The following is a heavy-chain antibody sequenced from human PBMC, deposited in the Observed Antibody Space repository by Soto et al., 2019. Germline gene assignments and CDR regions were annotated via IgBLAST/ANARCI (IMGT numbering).Heavy chain of an antibody. CDR2: IYYSGST. J-gene: IGHJ5*02. CDR1: GGSISSSSYY. Sequence: PSETLSFTCTVSGGSISSSSYYWGWIRQPPGKGLEWIGSIYYSGSTYYNPSLKSRVTISVDTSKNQFSLKLSSVTAADTAMYYCASSRAPGNRFDPWGLGTLVTVSS. CDR3: ASSRAPGNRFDP. V-gene: IGHV4-39*01. D-gene: IGHD3-10*01.